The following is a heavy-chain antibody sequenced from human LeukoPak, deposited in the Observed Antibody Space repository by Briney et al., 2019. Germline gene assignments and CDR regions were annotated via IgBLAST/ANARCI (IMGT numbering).Heavy chain of an antibody. V-gene: IGHV1-2*02. CDR3: ASYPRYSSTPPFDY. J-gene: IGHJ4*02. CDR1: GYSFTDQD. Sequence: ASVKVSCKASGYSFTDQDMHWVRQAPGQGLEWMGWINPNSGDTNYAQKFQGRVTMTRDTTISTAYMELNRLTSDDTAVYYCASYPRYSSTPPFDYWGQGTPVTVSS. D-gene: IGHD6-19*01. CDR2: INPNSGDT.